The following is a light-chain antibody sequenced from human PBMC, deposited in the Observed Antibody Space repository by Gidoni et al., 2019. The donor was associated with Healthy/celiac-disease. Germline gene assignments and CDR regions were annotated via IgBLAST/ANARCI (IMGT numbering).Light chain of an antibody. V-gene: IGLV2-14*01. J-gene: IGLJ2*01. CDR3: SSYTSSSTVV. Sequence: QSAMTQPASVSGSPGQSITISCTGTSSDVGGYNYVSWYPQHPGKAPKLMIYEVSNRPSGVSNRFSGSKSGNTASLTISVLQAEDEAYYYCSSYTSSSTVVFGGGTKLTVL. CDR1: SSDVGGYNY. CDR2: EVS.